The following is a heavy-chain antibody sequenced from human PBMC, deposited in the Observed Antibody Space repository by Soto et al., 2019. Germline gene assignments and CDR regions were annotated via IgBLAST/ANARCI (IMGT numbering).Heavy chain of an antibody. CDR3: ARVQQQLVGYYYYYYYMDV. D-gene: IGHD6-13*01. CDR1: GYSFTSYG. Sequence: GASVKVSCKASGYSFTSYGISWVRQAPGQGLEWMGWISAYNGNTNYAQKLQGRVTMTTDTSTSTAYMELRSLRSDDTAVYYCARVQQQLVGYYYYYYYMDVWGKGTTVTVSS. J-gene: IGHJ6*03. CDR2: ISAYNGNT. V-gene: IGHV1-18*01.